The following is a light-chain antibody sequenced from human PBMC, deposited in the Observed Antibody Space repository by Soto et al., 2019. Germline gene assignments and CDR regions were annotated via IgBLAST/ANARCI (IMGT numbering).Light chain of an antibody. Sequence: DIQMTQSRSCVSAAVGDIITINVRASQSISSWLAWYQQKPGKAPKLLIYQASSLENGVPSRFSGSGSGTEFSLTISSLHPDDFATYYCQQYSSHSTFGQGTKVDIK. J-gene: IGKJ1*01. V-gene: IGKV1-5*03. CDR1: QSISSW. CDR3: QQYSSHST. CDR2: QAS.